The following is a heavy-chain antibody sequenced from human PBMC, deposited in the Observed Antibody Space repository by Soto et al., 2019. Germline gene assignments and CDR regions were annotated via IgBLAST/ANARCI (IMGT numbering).Heavy chain of an antibody. CDR3: GKASSSNSGSPIDY. D-gene: IGHD1-26*01. J-gene: IGHJ4*02. CDR2: ISWSTSSI. Sequence: EVQLVESGGGLVEPGTSLRLSCAASGFTFDDYAMHWVQQIPGKGLQWVSGISWSTSSIGYGASLRGRFLISRDNANNSLYLQMNDLSPEDTALYYCGKASSSNSGSPIDYWGQGTMVTVSS. V-gene: IGHV3-9*01. CDR1: GFTFDDYA.